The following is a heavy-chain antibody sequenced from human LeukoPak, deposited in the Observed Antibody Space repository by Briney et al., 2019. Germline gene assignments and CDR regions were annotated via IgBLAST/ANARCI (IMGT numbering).Heavy chain of an antibody. CDR3: ARDHDFWSGYDDPTRAEEVNLDY. CDR2: INPNSGGT. Sequence: ASVKVSCKASGYTFTGYYMHWVRQAPGQGLEWMGWINPNSGGTNYAQKFQGRVTMTRDTSISTAYMELSRLRSDDTAVYYCARDHDFWSGYDDPTRAEEVNLDYWGQGTLVTVSS. J-gene: IGHJ4*02. D-gene: IGHD3-3*01. CDR1: GYTFTGYY. V-gene: IGHV1-2*02.